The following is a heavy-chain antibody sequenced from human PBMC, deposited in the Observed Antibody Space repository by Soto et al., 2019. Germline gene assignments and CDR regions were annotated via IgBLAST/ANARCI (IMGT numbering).Heavy chain of an antibody. J-gene: IGHJ6*03. V-gene: IGHV1-3*01. D-gene: IGHD2-2*01. CDR1: GYTFTNYA. CDR2: INAGNGNT. Sequence: ASVKGSCKASGYTFTNYAVHWLRQAPGQRLEWMGWINAGNGNTRFSQNLQGRVTITRDTSARTVYMELSSLRSEDTAVYYCARGHLAVVPVASWFYYMDVWGKGTTVTVSS. CDR3: ARGHLAVVPVASWFYYMDV.